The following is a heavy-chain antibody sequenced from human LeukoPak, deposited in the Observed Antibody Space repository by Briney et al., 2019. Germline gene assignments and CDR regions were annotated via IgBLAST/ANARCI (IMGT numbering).Heavy chain of an antibody. CDR1: GGSISSYY. CDR2: IYYSGST. J-gene: IGHJ4*02. D-gene: IGHD3-16*02. V-gene: IGHV4-59*05. CDR3: ARAITFGGVIIPD. Sequence: SETLSLTCTVSGGSISSYYWSWIRQPPGKGLEWIGSIYYSGSTYYNPSLKSRVTISVDTSKNQFSLKLSSVTAADTAVYYCARAITFGGVIIPDWGQGTLVTVSS.